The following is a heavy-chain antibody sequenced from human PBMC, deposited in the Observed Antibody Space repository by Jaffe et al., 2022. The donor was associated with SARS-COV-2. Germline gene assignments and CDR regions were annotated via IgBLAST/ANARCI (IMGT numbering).Heavy chain of an antibody. CDR3: ARGGYYDSRFDP. D-gene: IGHD3-22*01. CDR2: IYTSGST. V-gene: IGHV4-61*02. Sequence: QVQLQESGPGLVKPSQTLSLTCTVSGGSISSGSYYWSWIRQPAGKGLEWIGRIYTSGSTNYNPSLKSRVTISVDTSKNQFSLKLSSVTAADTAVYYCARGGYYDSRFDPWGQGTLVTVSS. CDR1: GGSISSGSYY. J-gene: IGHJ5*02.